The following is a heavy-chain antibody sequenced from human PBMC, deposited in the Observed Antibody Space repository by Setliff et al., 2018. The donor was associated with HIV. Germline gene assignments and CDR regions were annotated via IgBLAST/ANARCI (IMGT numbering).Heavy chain of an antibody. D-gene: IGHD1-26*01. CDR3: TKDDFTGAYPSVALDI. CDR1: GYSFAIYG. V-gene: IGHV1-18*01. CDR2: ISASGDA. J-gene: IGHJ3*02. Sequence: ASVKVSCKASGYSFAIYGISWVRQAPGQGLEWMGWISASGDAKPAQKFQGRVTLTTDTSSSTAYMELRSLTSDDTAIYYCTKDDFTGAYPSVALDIWGQGTMVTVSS.